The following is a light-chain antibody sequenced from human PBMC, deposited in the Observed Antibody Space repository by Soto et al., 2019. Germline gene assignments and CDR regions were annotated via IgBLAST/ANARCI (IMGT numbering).Light chain of an antibody. J-gene: IGKJ1*01. CDR2: WAS. V-gene: IGKV4-1*01. CDR1: HIVLYSSNNKNY. Sequence: DIVMTQSPDSLGVSLVGMSTGKFECIHIVLYSSNNKNYLAWYQQKPGQPPKLLIYWASTRESGVPDRFSGSGSGTDFTLTISSLQAEDVAVYYCQQYNSTPWTFGQGTKVDIK. CDR3: QQYNSTPWT.